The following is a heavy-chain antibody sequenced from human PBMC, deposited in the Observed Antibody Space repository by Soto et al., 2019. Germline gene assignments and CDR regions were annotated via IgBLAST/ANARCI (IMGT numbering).Heavy chain of an antibody. J-gene: IGHJ4*02. CDR1: GGSVSSGNYF. CDR3: ARSVAVPGAHIDY. Sequence: XGTLALTCTVSGGSVSSGNYFGSWIRQPPGKGLEWLGYVYYTGSTNYSPSLRSRVSISVDTSKNEFSLRLSSVTAADTAVYFCARSVAVPGAHIDYWGQGTQVTVSS. D-gene: IGHD6-19*01. CDR2: VYYTGST. V-gene: IGHV4-61*01.